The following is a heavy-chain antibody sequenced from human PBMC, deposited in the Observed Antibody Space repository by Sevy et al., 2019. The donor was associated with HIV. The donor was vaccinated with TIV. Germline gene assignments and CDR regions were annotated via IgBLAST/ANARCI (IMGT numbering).Heavy chain of an antibody. V-gene: IGHV1-46*01. D-gene: IGHD3-16*01. Sequence: ASVKVSCKASGYTITRYYMHWMRQAPGQGLEWMGIINPSDGGTTYAQKFHGRVTMTRDTSTSTVYMELSSLRSEDTAVYYCASYTTGSRGDYWGQGTLVTVSS. CDR2: INPSDGGT. J-gene: IGHJ4*02. CDR3: ASYTTGSRGDY. CDR1: GYTITRYY.